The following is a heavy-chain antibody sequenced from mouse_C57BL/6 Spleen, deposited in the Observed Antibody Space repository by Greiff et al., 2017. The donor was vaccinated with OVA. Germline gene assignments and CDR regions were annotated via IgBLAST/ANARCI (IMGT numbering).Heavy chain of an antibody. Sequence: EVQLQQSGAELVRPGASVKLSCTASGFNIKDDYMHWVKQRPEQGLEWIGWIDPENGDTEYASKFQGKATITADTSSNTAYLQLSSLTSEDTAVYYCTTRPYYGRGDFDYWGQGTTLTVSS. D-gene: IGHD1-1*01. CDR3: TTRPYYGRGDFDY. V-gene: IGHV14-4*01. CDR1: GFNIKDDY. J-gene: IGHJ2*01. CDR2: IDPENGDT.